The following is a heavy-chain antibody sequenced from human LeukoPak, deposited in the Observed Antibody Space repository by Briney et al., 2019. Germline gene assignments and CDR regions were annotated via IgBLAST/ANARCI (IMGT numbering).Heavy chain of an antibody. J-gene: IGHJ6*03. V-gene: IGHV4-38-2*02. D-gene: IGHD3-10*01. Sequence: PSETLSLTCTVSGYSISSGYYWGWIRQPPGKGLEWIGSIYHIGSTYDNPSLKSRLTISVDTSKNQFSLKLSSVTAADTAVYYCARGKPSHGSGTYYRPLEPNYMDVWGKGTTVTVSS. CDR3: ARGKPSHGSGTYYRPLEPNYMDV. CDR1: GYSISSGYY. CDR2: IYHIGST.